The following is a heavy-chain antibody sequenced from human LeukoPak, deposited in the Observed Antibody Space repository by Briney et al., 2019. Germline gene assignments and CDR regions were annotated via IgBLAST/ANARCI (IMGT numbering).Heavy chain of an antibody. CDR2: VQYDGSNK. J-gene: IGHJ5*01. Sequence: PGGSLRLSCAASGFTFTDYVIHWVRQAPGKGLEWVAFVQYDGSNKYYADSVKGRFIISRDNSKDMLYLQMNSLRAEDTAVYYCAKDGNFGSGSYYRGDSWGQGTLVTVSS. D-gene: IGHD3-10*01. CDR3: AKDGNFGSGSYYRGDS. V-gene: IGHV3-30*02. CDR1: GFTFTDYV.